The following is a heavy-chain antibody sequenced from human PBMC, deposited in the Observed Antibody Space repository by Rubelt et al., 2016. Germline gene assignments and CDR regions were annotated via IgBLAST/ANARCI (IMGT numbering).Heavy chain of an antibody. V-gene: IGHV3-21*02. J-gene: IGHJ4*02. Sequence: EVQLVESGGGLVKPGGSLRLSCAASGFSFSSYSMNWVRQAPGKGLEWVSSISSSSSYIYYADSVKGRVSISRDNARNSLYLQMNSLRAEDTAVYYCARTYYYDSSGYYQSYYVDYWGQGTLVTVSS. CDR2: ISSSSSYI. CDR3: ARTYYYDSSGYYQSYYVDY. CDR1: GFSFSSYS. D-gene: IGHD3-22*01.